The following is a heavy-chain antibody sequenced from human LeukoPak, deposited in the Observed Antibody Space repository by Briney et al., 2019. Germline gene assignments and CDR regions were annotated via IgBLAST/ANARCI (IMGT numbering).Heavy chain of an antibody. CDR1: GFTFTNHG. CDR3: AREYYYYGMDV. V-gene: IGHV3-30*03. J-gene: IGHJ6*02. CDR2: ISYDEGKE. Sequence: PRGSLRLSCAASGFTFTNHGLHWVRQAPGKGLEWVAVISYDEGKEYYADSVKGRFTISRDNSKNTMFLQMNSLRAEDTAVYYCAREYYYYGMDVWGQGTTVTVSS.